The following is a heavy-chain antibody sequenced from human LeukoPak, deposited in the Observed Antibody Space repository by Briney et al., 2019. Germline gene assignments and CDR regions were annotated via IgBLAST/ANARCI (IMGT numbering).Heavy chain of an antibody. Sequence: KPSETLSLTCTVSGYSISSGYYWGWIRQPPGKGLEWIGSIYHSGSTYYNPSLKSRVTISVDTSKNQFSLKLSSVTAADTAVYYCARVGDTYYDFWSGYWGFVDVWGKGTTVTVSS. CDR2: IYHSGST. V-gene: IGHV4-38-2*02. D-gene: IGHD3-3*01. CDR3: ARVGDTYYDFWSGYWGFVDV. J-gene: IGHJ6*04. CDR1: GYSISSGYY.